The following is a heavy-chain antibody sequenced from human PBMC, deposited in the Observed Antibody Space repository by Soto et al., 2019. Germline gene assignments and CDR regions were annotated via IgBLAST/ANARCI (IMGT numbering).Heavy chain of an antibody. Sequence: SETLSLTCTVSGGSISSSFYWDWIRQPPGKGLEWIGYMYSSGSTYYNPSFKSRVTISVDRSKNQFSLKLSSVTAADTAVYYCARGMTTVTTFDYWGQGTLVTVSS. J-gene: IGHJ4*02. V-gene: IGHV4-61*05. CDR3: ARGMTTVTTFDY. D-gene: IGHD4-17*01. CDR1: GGSISSSFY. CDR2: MYSSGST.